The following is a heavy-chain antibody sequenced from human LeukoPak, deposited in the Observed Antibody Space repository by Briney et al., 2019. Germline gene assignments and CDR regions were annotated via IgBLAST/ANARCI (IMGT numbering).Heavy chain of an antibody. CDR3: ARTTPGYCSGGSCLGY. CDR2: IYSGGFT. J-gene: IGHJ4*02. Sequence: GGSLRLSCAASGFTVSSNYMSWVRQAPGKGLEWVSGIYSGGFTYYADSVKGRFSLSRDKSKNTSYLQMNSLRAEDTALYYCARTTPGYCSGGSCLGYWGQGTLVTVSS. V-gene: IGHV3-66*01. D-gene: IGHD2-15*01. CDR1: GFTVSSNY.